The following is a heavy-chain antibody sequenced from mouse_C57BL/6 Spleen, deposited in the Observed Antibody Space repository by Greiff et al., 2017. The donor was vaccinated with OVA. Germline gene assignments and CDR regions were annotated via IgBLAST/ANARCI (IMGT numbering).Heavy chain of an antibody. CDR2: ISSGSSTI. V-gene: IGHV5-17*01. Sequence: EVQLQESGGGLVKPGGSLKLSCAASGFTFSDYGMHWVRQAPEKGLEWVAYISSGSSTIYYADTVKGRFTISRDNAKNTLFLQMTSLRSEDTAMYYCARSRITTVGEGWYFDVWGTGTTVTVSS. J-gene: IGHJ1*03. CDR3: ARSRITTVGEGWYFDV. D-gene: IGHD1-1*01. CDR1: GFTFSDYG.